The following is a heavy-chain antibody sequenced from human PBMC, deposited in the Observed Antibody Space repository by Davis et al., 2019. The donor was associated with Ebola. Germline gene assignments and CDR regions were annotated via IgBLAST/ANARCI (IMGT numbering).Heavy chain of an antibody. V-gene: IGHV1-69*04. Sequence: SVKVSCKASGGTFSSYGISWVRQAPGQGLEWMGRIIPILGIANYAQKFQGRVTITADKSTSTAYMELSSLRSEDTAVYYCARGGITIFYYYYGMDVWGQGTTVTVSS. CDR1: GGTFSSYG. CDR2: IIPILGIA. J-gene: IGHJ6*02. CDR3: ARGGITIFYYYYGMDV. D-gene: IGHD3-9*01.